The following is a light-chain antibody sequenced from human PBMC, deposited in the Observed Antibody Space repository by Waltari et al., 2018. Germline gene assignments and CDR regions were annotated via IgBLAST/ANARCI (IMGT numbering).Light chain of an antibody. Sequence: QSPLTQPASVSGSPGQSITISCTGTSSDIGFYKLVSLYQQYPGKAPKVMIYEVTKRPSGGANRFSGYKSGNTSSLTISGLQAEDEADYYCFSYAGTSSGVVGTGTKVTVL. J-gene: IGLJ1*01. CDR1: SSDIGFYKL. CDR3: FSYAGTSSGV. V-gene: IGLV2-23*02. CDR2: EVT.